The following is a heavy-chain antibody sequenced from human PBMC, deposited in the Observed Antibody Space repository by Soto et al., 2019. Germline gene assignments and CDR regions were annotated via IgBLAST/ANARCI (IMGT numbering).Heavy chain of an antibody. CDR2: IYDSGTT. J-gene: IGHJ5*02. D-gene: IGHD3-10*02. Sequence: QVQLQESGPGLVKPSETLSLTCSVAGGSLGSYYWGWIRQSPGKGLEWIAYIYDSGTTIYNPSLKTGAIISLDTSKNQFSLHLTSVTAADTAVYYCARGAMFWFDPWGQGALVSVSS. CDR3: ARGAMFWFDP. CDR1: GGSLGSYY. V-gene: IGHV4-59*01.